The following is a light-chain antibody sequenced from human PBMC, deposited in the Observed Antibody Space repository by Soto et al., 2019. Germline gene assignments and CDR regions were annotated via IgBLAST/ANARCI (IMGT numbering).Light chain of an antibody. CDR2: HVS. CDR1: SSDVGGYNY. CDR3: SSYTSTSTYV. Sequence: QSVLTQPASVSWSPGRSITISCTGTSSDVGGYNYVSWYQQYPGKAPKLMIYHVSNRPSGVSNRFSGSKSGNSASLTISGLQAEDEADYYCSSYTSTSTYVFGTGTKVTVL. J-gene: IGLJ1*01. V-gene: IGLV2-14*01.